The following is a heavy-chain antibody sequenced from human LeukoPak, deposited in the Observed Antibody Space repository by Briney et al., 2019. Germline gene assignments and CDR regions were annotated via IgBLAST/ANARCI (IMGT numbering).Heavy chain of an antibody. D-gene: IGHD6-19*01. J-gene: IGHJ5*02. Sequence: SETLSLTCTVSGGSLSGFYWSWIRQSPRLGLEWIGLTYSDGSTMYNPSLTSRVTISVDTSKNQISLRLTSVTAADTAIYYCARDVVAVPGSDNWFDPWGQGTLVTVSS. CDR2: TYSDGST. CDR1: GGSLSGFY. CDR3: ARDVVAVPGSDNWFDP. V-gene: IGHV4-59*01.